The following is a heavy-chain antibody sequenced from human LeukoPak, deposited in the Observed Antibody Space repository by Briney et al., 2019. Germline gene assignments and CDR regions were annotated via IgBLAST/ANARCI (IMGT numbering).Heavy chain of an antibody. J-gene: IGHJ3*02. V-gene: IGHV3-7*05. CDR1: GFTFSKYW. D-gene: IGHD1-20*01. CDR2: IKQDGTEK. Sequence: GGSLRLSCATSGFTFSKYWMSWVRQAPGKGLEWVANIKQDGTEKYYVDSVKGRFTISRDNAKNSLHLQMNSLRAEDTAVYYCARDWGNWMNAFDIWGQGTVVTVSS. CDR3: ARDWGNWMNAFDI.